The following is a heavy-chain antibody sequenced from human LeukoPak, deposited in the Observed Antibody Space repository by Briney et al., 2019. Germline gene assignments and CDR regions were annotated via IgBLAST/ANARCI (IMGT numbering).Heavy chain of an antibody. Sequence: GASVKVSCKASGYTFTGYYIHWVRQAPGQGLEWMGWINPNSGGTNYAQKFQGRVTMTRDTSMSTAYMELSGLRSDDTAVYYCAILVAMADFDYWGQGTLVTVSS. CDR2: INPNSGGT. J-gene: IGHJ4*02. CDR3: AILVAMADFDY. D-gene: IGHD5-18*01. V-gene: IGHV1-2*02. CDR1: GYTFTGYY.